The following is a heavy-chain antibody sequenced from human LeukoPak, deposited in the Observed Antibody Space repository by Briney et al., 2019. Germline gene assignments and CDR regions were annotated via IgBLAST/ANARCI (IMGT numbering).Heavy chain of an antibody. J-gene: IGHJ4*02. D-gene: IGHD3-10*01. CDR3: ARGAQAYYGSGSYHFDY. CDR2: TYYRSKWYS. V-gene: IGHV6-1*01. CDR1: GDIVSSNSAA. Sequence: SQTLSLTCAISGDIVSSNSAAWNWIKQSPSRGLEWLGRTYYRSKWYSDYAVSVKSRITINPDTSKNQFSLQLNSVTPEDTAVYYCARGAQAYYGSGSYHFDYWGQGTLVTVSS.